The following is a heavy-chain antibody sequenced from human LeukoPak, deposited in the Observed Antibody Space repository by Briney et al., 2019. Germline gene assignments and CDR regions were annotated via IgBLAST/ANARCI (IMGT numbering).Heavy chain of an antibody. J-gene: IGHJ6*03. CDR3: HGSGSYPLTYRDYYYYYYMDV. D-gene: IGHD3-10*01. CDR2: IYYSGST. Sequence: SETLSLTCTVSGGSISSSSYYWGWIRQPPGKGLEWIGSIYYSGSTYYNPSLKSRVTISVDTSKNQFSLKLSSVTAADTAVYYCHGSGSYPLTYRDYYYYYYMDVWGKGTTVTVSS. V-gene: IGHV4-39*03. CDR1: GGSISSSSYY.